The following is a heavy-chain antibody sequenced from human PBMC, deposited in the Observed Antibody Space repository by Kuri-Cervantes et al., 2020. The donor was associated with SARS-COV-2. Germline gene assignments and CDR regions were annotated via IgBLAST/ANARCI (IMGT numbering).Heavy chain of an antibody. Sequence: GGSLRLSCAASGFTFSDYYMSWIRQAPGKGLEWVSYISSGSSYTNYADSVKGRFTISRDNAKNSLYLQMNSLRAEDTAVYYCARDLRPLELYYYYGMDVWGQGNTVNVSS. CDR2: ISSGSSYT. CDR1: GFTFSDYY. CDR3: ARDLRPLELYYYYGMDV. V-gene: IGHV3-11*06. D-gene: IGHD4-17*01. J-gene: IGHJ6*02.